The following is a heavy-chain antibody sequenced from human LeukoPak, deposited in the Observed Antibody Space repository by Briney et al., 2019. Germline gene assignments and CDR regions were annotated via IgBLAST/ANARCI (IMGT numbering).Heavy chain of an antibody. Sequence: SETLSLTCTVSGGSISSYYWSWIRQPPGKGLEWIGYIYYSGSANYNPSLKSRVTISVDTSKNQFSLKLSSVTAADTAVYYCARAHDILTGYDYWGQGTLVTVSS. CDR1: GGSISSYY. D-gene: IGHD3-9*01. J-gene: IGHJ4*02. CDR3: ARAHDILTGYDY. V-gene: IGHV4-59*01. CDR2: IYYSGSA.